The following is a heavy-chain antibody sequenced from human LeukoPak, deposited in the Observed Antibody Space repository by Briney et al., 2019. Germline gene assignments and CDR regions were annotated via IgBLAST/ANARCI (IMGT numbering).Heavy chain of an antibody. J-gene: IGHJ3*02. V-gene: IGHV4-39*07. CDR2: IYYSGST. CDR3: ARGTDLRVMWQWLVQVDAFDI. D-gene: IGHD6-19*01. CDR1: GGSISSSSYY. Sequence: PSETLSLTCTVSGGSISSSSYYWGWIRQPPGKGLEWIGSIYYSGSTYYNPSLKSRVTISVDTSKNQFSLKLSSVTAADTAVYYCARGTDLRVMWQWLVQVDAFDIWGQGTMVTVSS.